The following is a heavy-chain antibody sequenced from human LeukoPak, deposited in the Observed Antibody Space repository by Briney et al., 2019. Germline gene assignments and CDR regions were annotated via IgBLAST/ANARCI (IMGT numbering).Heavy chain of an antibody. Sequence: LGGSLRLSCAASGFTFSSYSMSWVRQAPGKGLEWVSSISSSSSYIYYADSVKGRFTISRDNAKNSLYLQRNSLRAEDTAVYDCARSEGTTLAYWGQGTLVTVSS. CDR1: GFTFSSYS. CDR2: ISSSSSYI. D-gene: IGHD4-23*01. CDR3: ARSEGTTLAY. J-gene: IGHJ4*02. V-gene: IGHV3-21*01.